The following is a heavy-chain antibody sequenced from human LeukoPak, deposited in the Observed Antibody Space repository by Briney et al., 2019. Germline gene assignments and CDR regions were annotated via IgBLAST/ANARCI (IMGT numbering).Heavy chain of an antibody. D-gene: IGHD3-16*01. CDR1: GFTFSSYW. Sequence: GGSLRLSCAASGFTFSSYWMTWVRQAPVKGLEWVSAISGDGTRTYYADSVKGRFTISRDNSKNTLYLEMSSLRIEDTAIYYCAKWPEGAMDYFDYWGQGTLVTVSS. V-gene: IGHV3-23*01. CDR2: ISGDGTRT. J-gene: IGHJ4*02. CDR3: AKWPEGAMDYFDY.